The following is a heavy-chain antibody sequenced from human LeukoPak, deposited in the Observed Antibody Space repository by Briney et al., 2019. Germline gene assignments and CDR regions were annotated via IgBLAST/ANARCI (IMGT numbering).Heavy chain of an antibody. D-gene: IGHD2-2*01. CDR1: GGTFSSYA. J-gene: IGHJ6*04. CDR3: ARGWRGVVPAAISYYGMDV. V-gene: IGHV1-69*01. Sequence: EASVKVSCKASGGTFSSYAISWVRQAPGQGLEWMGGIIPIFGTANYAQKFQGRVTITADESTSTAYMELSSLRSEDTAVYYCARGWRGVVPAAISYYGMDVWGKGTTVTVFS. CDR2: IIPIFGTA.